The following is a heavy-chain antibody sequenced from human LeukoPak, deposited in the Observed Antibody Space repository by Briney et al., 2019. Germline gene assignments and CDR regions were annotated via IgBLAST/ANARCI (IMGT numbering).Heavy chain of an antibody. CDR3: ARVRSGYWVDD. D-gene: IGHD3-3*01. Sequence: GSLRLSCAASGFTFSSYSLSWVRQAPGNGLDWISFITGSSNTIYYADSVKGRLTISRDNAKNSLYLQMNSLRAEDTAVYYCARVRSGYWVDDWGQGALVTVSS. J-gene: IGHJ4*02. CDR1: GFTFSSYS. V-gene: IGHV3-48*01. CDR2: ITGSSNTI.